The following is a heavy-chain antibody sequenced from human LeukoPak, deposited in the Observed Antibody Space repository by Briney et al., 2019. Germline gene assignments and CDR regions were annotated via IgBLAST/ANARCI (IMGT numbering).Heavy chain of an antibody. V-gene: IGHV3-23*01. D-gene: IGHD6-19*01. CDR1: GFTFSDYA. J-gene: IGHJ5*02. CDR2: IEASGGAT. Sequence: PGGSLRLSCAASGFTFSDYAMYWVRQAPGKGLEWVSSIEASGGATYYADSVKGRFTNSRDNSKNTFYLQMNSLRAEDTAVYYCAKGSGSGWYGWFAPWGQGTLVTVSS. CDR3: AKGSGSGWYGWFAP.